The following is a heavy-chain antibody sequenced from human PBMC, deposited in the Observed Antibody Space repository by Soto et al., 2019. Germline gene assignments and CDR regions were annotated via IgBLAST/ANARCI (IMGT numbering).Heavy chain of an antibody. D-gene: IGHD2-8*01. V-gene: IGHV3-23*01. J-gene: IGHJ4*02. CDR1: GFTFSSYA. Sequence: EVQLLESGGGLVQPGGSLRLSCAASGFTFSSYAMSWVRQAPGKGLEWVSAISGSGGSTYYADSVKGRFTISRDNSKNTLYLQMNRLRAEDTAVYYCAKVTGYCTNGVCYLDYWGQGTLVTVS. CDR3: AKVTGYCTNGVCYLDY. CDR2: ISGSGGST.